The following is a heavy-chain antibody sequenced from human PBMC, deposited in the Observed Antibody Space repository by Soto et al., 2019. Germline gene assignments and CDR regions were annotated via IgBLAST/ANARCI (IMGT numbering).Heavy chain of an antibody. D-gene: IGHD6-13*01. CDR2: INHSGST. CDR3: ARGDSSSNESPDQFDP. J-gene: IGHJ5*02. Sequence: SETLSLTCAVYGGSFSGYYWSWIRQPPGKGLEWIGEINHSGSTSYNPSLKSRVTISVDRSKNQFSLKLSSVTAADTAVYYCARGDSSSNESPDQFDPWGQGTLVTVSS. V-gene: IGHV4-34*01. CDR1: GGSFSGYY.